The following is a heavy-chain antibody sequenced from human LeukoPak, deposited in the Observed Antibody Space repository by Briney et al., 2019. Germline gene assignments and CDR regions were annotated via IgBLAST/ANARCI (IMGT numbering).Heavy chain of an antibody. V-gene: IGHV5-51*01. J-gene: IGHJ3*01. D-gene: IGHD3-3*01. CDR1: GYSFTSYW. CDR2: IYPGDSET. Sequence: GESLKISCKGSGYSFTSYWIGRVRQMPGKGLEWVGIIYPGDSETRYSSSFQDQVTISADKSITTAYLQWNNLKASDTAIYYCARSRTYYNYWKSSPDAFDFWGQGTMVTVSS. CDR3: ARSRTYYNYWKSSPDAFDF.